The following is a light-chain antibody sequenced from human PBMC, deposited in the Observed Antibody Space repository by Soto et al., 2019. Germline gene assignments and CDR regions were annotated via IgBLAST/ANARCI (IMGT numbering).Light chain of an antibody. CDR1: QTLLYRNGNNY. Sequence: EIVMTQSPVSLPVTPGESASISCRSSQTLLYRNGNNYLNWYLQKPGQSPQLLIFLASSRASGVPDRSSGSGAGTDCTLIISTVEAEDVEVYYCMPHLPSPLTFSRGTTVEIK. V-gene: IGKV2-28*01. CDR2: LAS. CDR3: MPHLPSPLT. J-gene: IGKJ4*01.